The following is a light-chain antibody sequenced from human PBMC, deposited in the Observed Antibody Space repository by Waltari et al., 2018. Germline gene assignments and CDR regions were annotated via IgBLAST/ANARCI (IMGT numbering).Light chain of an antibody. CDR1: RRAIGDYDF. Sequence: QSALTQPASVSGSPGQSITISCTGYRRAIGDYDFVSWYQHRPTKAPKLMIYEVSSRPSGVSNRFSGSKSGNTASLTISGLQAEDEATYYCASFTDTRNLVFGGGTKLTVL. CDR2: EVS. J-gene: IGLJ2*01. V-gene: IGLV2-14*01. CDR3: ASFTDTRNLV.